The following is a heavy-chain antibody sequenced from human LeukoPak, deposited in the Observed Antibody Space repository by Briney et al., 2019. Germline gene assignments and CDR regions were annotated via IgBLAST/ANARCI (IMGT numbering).Heavy chain of an antibody. CDR3: ARVGERPYYYYGMDV. J-gene: IGHJ6*02. Sequence: GASVKVSCKASGYTFISYGISWVRQAPGQGLEWMGWISAYNGNTNYAQKLQGRVTMTTDTSTSTAYMELRSLRSDDTAVYYCARVGERPYYYYGMDVWGQGTTVTVSS. D-gene: IGHD1-1*01. CDR2: ISAYNGNT. CDR1: GYTFISYG. V-gene: IGHV1-18*01.